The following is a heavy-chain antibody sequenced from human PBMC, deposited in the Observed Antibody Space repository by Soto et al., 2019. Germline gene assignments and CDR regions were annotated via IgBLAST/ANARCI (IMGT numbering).Heavy chain of an antibody. CDR1: GFTFSSYA. CDR2: ISGSGGST. J-gene: IGHJ4*02. CDR3: AKVRGYCSSTSCPADY. D-gene: IGHD2-2*01. Sequence: GGSLRLSCAASGFTFSSYAMSWVRQAPGKGLEWVSAISGSGGSTYYADSVKGRFTISRDNSKNTLYLQMNSLRAEDTAVXYCAKVRGYCSSTSCPADYWGQGTLVTVSS. V-gene: IGHV3-23*01.